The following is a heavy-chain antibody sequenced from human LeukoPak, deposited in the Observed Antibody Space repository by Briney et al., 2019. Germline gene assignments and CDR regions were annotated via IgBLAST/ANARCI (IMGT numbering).Heavy chain of an antibody. J-gene: IGHJ4*02. D-gene: IGHD1-26*01. V-gene: IGHV3-9*01. Sequence: PGGSLRLSCAASGFTFDNYAMRWVRQPPGKGLEWVSGIVSNTAATAYADSMRGRFTISRDNAKNSLYLQMNSLRVEDTAFYFCAIRKLGTYYFDYWGQGTLVTVSS. CDR2: IVSNTAAT. CDR1: GFTFDNYA. CDR3: AIRKLGTYYFDY.